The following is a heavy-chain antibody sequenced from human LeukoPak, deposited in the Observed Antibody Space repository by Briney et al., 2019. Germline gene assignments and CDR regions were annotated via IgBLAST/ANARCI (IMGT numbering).Heavy chain of an antibody. CDR3: ARGPYYYDSSGYYYGY. J-gene: IGHJ4*02. CDR1: GYTFTSYG. D-gene: IGHD3-22*01. V-gene: IGHV1-18*01. Sequence: ASVKVSCKASGYTFTSYGTSWVRQAPGQGLEWMGWISAYNGNTNYAQKLQGRVTMTTDTSTSTAYMELRSLRSDDTAVYYCARGPYYYDSSGYYYGYWGQGTLVTVSS. CDR2: ISAYNGNT.